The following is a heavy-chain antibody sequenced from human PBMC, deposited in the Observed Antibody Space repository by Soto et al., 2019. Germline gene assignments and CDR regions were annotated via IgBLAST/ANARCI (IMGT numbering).Heavy chain of an antibody. CDR2: ISSSGSSI. Sequence: EVKLVESGGGLVQPGGSLRLSCAASGFTFSTYEMNWVRQAPGKGLEWISYISSSGSSIYYADSVKGRFTISRDNAWNSLHRQMNSLRVEDTAVYYCARDGYDSSGDSEYFQYGGQGTLVTVSS. CDR3: ARDGYDSSGDSEYFQY. CDR1: GFTFSTYE. V-gene: IGHV3-48*03. D-gene: IGHD3-22*01. J-gene: IGHJ1*01.